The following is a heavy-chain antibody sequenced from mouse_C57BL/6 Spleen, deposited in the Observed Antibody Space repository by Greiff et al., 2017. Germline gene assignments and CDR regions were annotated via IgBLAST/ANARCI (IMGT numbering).Heavy chain of an antibody. CDR1: GFTFSDYG. D-gene: IGHD4-1*01. CDR3: ARAPNWDLYAMDY. J-gene: IGHJ4*01. CDR2: ISSGSSTI. V-gene: IGHV5-17*01. Sequence: EVKLQESGGGLVKPGGSLKLSCAASGFTFSDYGMHWVRQAPEKGLEWVAYISSGSSTIYYADTVKGRFTISRDNAKNTLFLQMTSLRSEDTAMYYCARAPNWDLYAMDYWGQGTSVTVSS.